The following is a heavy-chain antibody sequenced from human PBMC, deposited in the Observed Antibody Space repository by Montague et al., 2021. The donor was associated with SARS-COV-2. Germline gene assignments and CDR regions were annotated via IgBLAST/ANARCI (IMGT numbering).Heavy chain of an antibody. J-gene: IGHJ5*02. Sequence: SETLSLTCTVSGGTVRDYYWNWIRQTPGEGLEWIGYIFYSGYTKYNPSLESRVTLSVDTPGNQFFLSLRSVTASDTATYFCARHSVSEDGTFFRSYFDPWGQGAQVIVSS. CDR1: GGTVRDYY. CDR2: IFYSGYT. CDR3: ARHSVSEDGTFFRSYFDP. V-gene: IGHV4-59*08. D-gene: IGHD1-1*01.